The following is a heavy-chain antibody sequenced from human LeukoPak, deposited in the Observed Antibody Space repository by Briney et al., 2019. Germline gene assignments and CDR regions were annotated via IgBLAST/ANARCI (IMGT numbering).Heavy chain of an antibody. CDR3: ARRTNRGLLWFANWFDP. J-gene: IGHJ5*02. CDR1: GGSISSYY. D-gene: IGHD3-10*01. Sequence: SETLSLTCTVSGGSISSYYWSWIRQPPGKGLEWIGYIYYSGSTNYNPSLKSRVTISVDTSKNQFSLKLSSVTAADTAVYYCARRTNRGLLWFANWFDPWGQGTLVTVSS. V-gene: IGHV4-59*08. CDR2: IYYSGST.